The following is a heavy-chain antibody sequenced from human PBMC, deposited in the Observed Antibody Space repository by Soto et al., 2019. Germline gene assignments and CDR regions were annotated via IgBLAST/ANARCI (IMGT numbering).Heavy chain of an antibody. D-gene: IGHD6-13*01. CDR3: ATEHRVEQHPLAY. CDR1: GYTLTRLS. CDR2: FDPEDGET. J-gene: IGHJ4*02. Sequence: GASVKVSCKVSGYTLTRLSMHWVLQAPGKGLGWMGGFDPEDGETIYAQKFQGRVTMTEDTSTDTAYMELSSLRSEDTAVYYCATEHRVEQHPLAYSGQGTLVIVSS. V-gene: IGHV1-24*01.